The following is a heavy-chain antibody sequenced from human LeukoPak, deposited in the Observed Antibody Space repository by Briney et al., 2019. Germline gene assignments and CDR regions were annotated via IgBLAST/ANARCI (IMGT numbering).Heavy chain of an antibody. CDR1: GFTFSSYS. CDR2: ISSSNNDI. Sequence: GGSLRLSCAASGFTFSSYSMNWVRQSPGKGLEWVSFISSSNNDIYYADSVKGRFIISRDNAKNTLFLQMNSLRADDTAVYYCVRDSIRQQLYYFDHWGQGTLVTVSS. J-gene: IGHJ4*02. CDR3: VRDSIRQQLYYFDH. V-gene: IGHV3-21*01. D-gene: IGHD4-11*01.